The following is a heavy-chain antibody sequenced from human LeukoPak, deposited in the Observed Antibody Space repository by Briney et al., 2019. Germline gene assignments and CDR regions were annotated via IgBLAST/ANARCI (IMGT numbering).Heavy chain of an antibody. D-gene: IGHD3-22*01. Sequence: PSETLSLTCTVSGGSSSSGSYYWSWIRQPPGKGLEWIGYIYYSGSTNYNPSLKSRVTISVDTSKNQFSLKLSSVTAADTAVYYCARGSIPDYYDSSGYREYFQHWGQGTLVTVSS. CDR3: ARGSIPDYYDSSGYREYFQH. CDR2: IYYSGST. CDR1: GGSSSSGSYY. V-gene: IGHV4-61*01. J-gene: IGHJ1*01.